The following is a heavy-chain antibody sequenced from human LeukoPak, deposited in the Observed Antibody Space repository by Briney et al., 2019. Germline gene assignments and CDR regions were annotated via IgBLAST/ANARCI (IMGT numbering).Heavy chain of an antibody. CDR1: GGSISSYY. D-gene: IGHD3-3*01. J-gene: IGHJ4*02. V-gene: IGHV4-4*07. CDR2: IYTSGST. Sequence: SETLSLTCTVYGGSISSYYWSWIRQPAGKGMEWIGRIYTSGSTNYNPSLKSRVTMSVDTSKNQISLKLSSVTAADTAVYYCARADDFWSGYYYWGQGTLVTVSS. CDR3: ARADDFWSGYYY.